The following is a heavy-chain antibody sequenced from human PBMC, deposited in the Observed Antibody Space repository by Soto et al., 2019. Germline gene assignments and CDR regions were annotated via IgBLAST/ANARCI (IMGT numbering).Heavy chain of an antibody. J-gene: IGHJ5*02. CDR1: GASITSDDFY. Sequence: SETLSLTCTVSGASITSDDFYCSWIRQHPGKGLEWIGYMYHSGNTYYNPSLSGRLTMSLDTSKNQFSLKLTSVTAADTAVYYCVKYYYDSSGLNWFDPWGPGTLVTVSS. D-gene: IGHD3-22*01. CDR2: MYHSGNT. CDR3: VKYYYDSSGLNWFDP. V-gene: IGHV4-31*03.